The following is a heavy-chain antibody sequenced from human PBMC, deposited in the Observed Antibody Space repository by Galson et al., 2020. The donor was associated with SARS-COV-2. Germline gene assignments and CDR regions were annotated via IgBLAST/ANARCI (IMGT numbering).Heavy chain of an antibody. CDR3: ARSYDDFATWFDP. Sequence: ASVKVSSEASGYTLTNYQINWVRQAPGQGPEWMGWMNPHSGNTGYAQKFQGSVTMTRTTSISTAYMELNSLTSEDTAGYYCARSYDDFATWFDPWGQGTLVTVSS. CDR2: MNPHSGNT. D-gene: IGHD4-17*01. CDR1: GYTLTNYQ. V-gene: IGHV1-8*01. J-gene: IGHJ5*02.